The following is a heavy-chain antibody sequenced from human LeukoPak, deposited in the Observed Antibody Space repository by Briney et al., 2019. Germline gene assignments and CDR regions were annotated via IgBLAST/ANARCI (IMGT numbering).Heavy chain of an antibody. CDR1: GGSISSYY. D-gene: IGHD3-3*01. V-gene: IGHV4-59*01. CDR2: IYYSGST. CDR3: ARPKYYDFWSGYDI. Sequence: PSETLSLTCTVSGGSISSYYWSWIRQPPGKGLEWIGYIYYSGSTNYNPSLKSRVTISVDTSKNQFSLKLSSVTAADTAVYYCARPKYYDFWSGYDIRGQGTMVTVSS. J-gene: IGHJ3*02.